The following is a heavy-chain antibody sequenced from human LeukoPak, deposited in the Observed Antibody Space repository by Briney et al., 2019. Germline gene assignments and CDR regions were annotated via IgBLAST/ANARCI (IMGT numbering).Heavy chain of an antibody. J-gene: IGHJ4*02. V-gene: IGHV1-2*02. D-gene: IGHD6-13*01. CDR1: GYTFTGYY. CDR2: INPNSGGT. CDR3: ARGSRGIAAAGSDY. Sequence: ASVKVSCKASGYTFTGYYMHWVRQAPGQGLEWMGWINPNSGGTNYAQKFQGRVTMTRNTSISTAYMELSSLRSEDTAVYYCARGSRGIAAAGSDYWGQGTLVTVSS.